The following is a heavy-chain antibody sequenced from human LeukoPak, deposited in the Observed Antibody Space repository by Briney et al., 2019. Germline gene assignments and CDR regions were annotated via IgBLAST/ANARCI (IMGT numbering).Heavy chain of an antibody. CDR1: GYTLTELS. D-gene: IGHD1-14*01. CDR3: AIRNQLPIDYYGMDV. J-gene: IGHJ6*02. Sequence: ASVKVSCKVSGYTLTELSMHWVRQAPGKGLEWMGGFDPEDGETIYAQKFQGRVTMTEDTSTDAAYMELSSLRSEDTAVYYCAIRNQLPIDYYGMDVWGQGTTVTVSS. CDR2: FDPEDGET. V-gene: IGHV1-24*01.